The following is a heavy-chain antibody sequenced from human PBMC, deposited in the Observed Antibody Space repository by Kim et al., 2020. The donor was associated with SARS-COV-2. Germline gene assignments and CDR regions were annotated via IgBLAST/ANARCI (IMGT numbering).Heavy chain of an antibody. V-gene: IGHV4-59*01. CDR1: GGSISTYY. Sequence: SETLSLTCTVSGGSISTYYWNWIRQPPGKGLEWIGYIYSSGSTNYNPSLNSRVTISVDTSKNQFSLKLRSVTAADTAGYYCARGDGYTPYWGHGTLVTVSS. D-gene: IGHD5-12*01. CDR2: IYSSGST. CDR3: ARGDGYTPY. J-gene: IGHJ4*01.